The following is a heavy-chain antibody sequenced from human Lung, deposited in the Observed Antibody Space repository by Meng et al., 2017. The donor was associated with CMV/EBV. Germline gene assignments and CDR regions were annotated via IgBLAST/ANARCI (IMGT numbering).Heavy chain of an antibody. Sequence: GGSLRLSCAASGFWFSSYVMSWVRQAPGKGLEWVSGIGPSGGSTYYADSGKGRLTISRDNSKNTLYLQMNSLRAEDTAVYYCARAGYSSSWYVFDYWGQGTLVTGSS. CDR3: ARAGYSSSWYVFDY. D-gene: IGHD6-13*01. V-gene: IGHV3-23*01. J-gene: IGHJ4*02. CDR2: IGPSGGST. CDR1: GFWFSSYV.